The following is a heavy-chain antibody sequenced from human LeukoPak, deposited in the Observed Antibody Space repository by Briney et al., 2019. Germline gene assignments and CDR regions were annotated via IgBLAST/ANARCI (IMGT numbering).Heavy chain of an antibody. Sequence: SETLSLTCAVYGGCFTDYYWSWIRHLPGKGLEWIGEIYHRAGANYNPSLWGRVTISADTSKNQFSLHLTSVTAADTATFYCARGPVRDDGLTGISYYFGLDVWGHGTTVTVFS. D-gene: IGHD2-21*02. CDR2: IYHRAGA. CDR3: ARGPVRDDGLTGISYYFGLDV. V-gene: IGHV4-34*01. CDR1: GGCFTDYY. J-gene: IGHJ6*02.